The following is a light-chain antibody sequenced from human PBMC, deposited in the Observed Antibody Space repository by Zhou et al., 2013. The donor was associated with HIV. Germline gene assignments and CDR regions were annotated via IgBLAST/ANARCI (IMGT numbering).Light chain of an antibody. V-gene: IGKV1-8*01. J-gene: IGKJ4*01. Sequence: AIRITQSPSSLSASIGDKVTITCRASQGVGRSLAWYQQKPGKAPNLLIHGASTLNSGVPSRFSGSGSGTDFTLTISCLQSEDFAIYYCQQSYRTLWLTFGGGTKVEIK. CDR1: QGVGRS. CDR2: GAS. CDR3: QQSYRTLWLT.